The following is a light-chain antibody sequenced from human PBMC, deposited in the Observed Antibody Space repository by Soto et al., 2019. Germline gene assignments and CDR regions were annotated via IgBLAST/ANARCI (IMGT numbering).Light chain of an antibody. J-gene: IGKJ5*01. V-gene: IGKV3-20*01. CDR2: GAS. CDR1: QSVSNNY. Sequence: EIVLTQSPGTLSLSPGERATLSCRASQSVSNNYLAWYQQKPGQAPRLLIYGASNRATGIPDRFSGSGSGTDFSLTISRLEPGDFAVYYCQHYGDSLSITFGQGTRLEI. CDR3: QHYGDSLSIT.